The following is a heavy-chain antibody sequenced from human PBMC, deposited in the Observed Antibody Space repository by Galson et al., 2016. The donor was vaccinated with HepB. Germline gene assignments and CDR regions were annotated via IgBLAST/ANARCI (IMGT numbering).Heavy chain of an antibody. Sequence: SVKVSCKASGYSFTSYGIAWVRQAPGQGLEWMGWISDYNGDRNYAQKFQGRVTLTTDTSTTTVYMELTSLRSDDTAVYFCARGSSWRYFVYWGQGTQVTVSS. V-gene: IGHV1-18*01. CDR2: ISDYNGDR. CDR3: ARGSSWRYFVY. D-gene: IGHD6-13*01. J-gene: IGHJ4*02. CDR1: GYSFTSYG.